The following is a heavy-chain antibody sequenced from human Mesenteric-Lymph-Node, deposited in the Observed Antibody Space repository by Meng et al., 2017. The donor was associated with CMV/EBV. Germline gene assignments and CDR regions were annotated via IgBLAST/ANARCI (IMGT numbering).Heavy chain of an antibody. Sequence: ESLKISCAASGFTFSSYSMNWVRQAPGKGLEWVSSISSSSSYIYYADSVKGRFTISRDNAKNSLYLQMNSLRAEDTAVYYCARDTQYSLTSHWGQGTLVTVSS. CDR2: ISSSSSYI. CDR3: ARDTQYSLTSH. D-gene: IGHD5-18*01. CDR1: GFTFSSYS. J-gene: IGHJ4*02. V-gene: IGHV3-21*01.